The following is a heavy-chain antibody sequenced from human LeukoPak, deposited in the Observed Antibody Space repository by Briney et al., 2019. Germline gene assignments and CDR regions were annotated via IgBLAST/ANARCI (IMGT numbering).Heavy chain of an antibody. Sequence: GGSLRLSCAASGFTFSDYYMSWIRQAPGKGLEWVSAIGGRGDSTYYADSVKGRFTISRDNSKNTLYLQMNSLRAEDTAVYYCAKRYGTSGFNWFDPWGQGTLVTVSS. CDR3: AKRYGTSGFNWFDP. CDR2: IGGRGDST. CDR1: GFTFSDYY. V-gene: IGHV3-23*01. D-gene: IGHD6-19*01. J-gene: IGHJ5*02.